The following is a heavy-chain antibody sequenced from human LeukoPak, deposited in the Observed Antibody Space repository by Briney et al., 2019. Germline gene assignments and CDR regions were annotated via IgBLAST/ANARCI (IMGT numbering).Heavy chain of an antibody. CDR3: ATYPPRDGYNYYYFDY. V-gene: IGHV1-69*04. D-gene: IGHD5-24*01. Sequence: ASVKVSCKASGGTFSSYAIIWVRQAPGQGLEWMGRIIPILGIANYAQKFQGRVTITADKSTSTAYMELSSLRSEDTAVYYCATYPPRDGYNYYYFDYWGQGTLVTVSS. CDR1: GGTFSSYA. J-gene: IGHJ4*02. CDR2: IIPILGIA.